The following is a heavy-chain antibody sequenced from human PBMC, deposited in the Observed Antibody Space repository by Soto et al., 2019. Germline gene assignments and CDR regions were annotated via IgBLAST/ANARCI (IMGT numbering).Heavy chain of an antibody. V-gene: IGHV1-69*02. CDR1: GGTFSSYT. J-gene: IGHJ6*03. D-gene: IGHD2-2*01. CDR2: IIPILGIA. CDR3: ARGYCSSTSCYGNYYYYYMDV. Sequence: SVKVSCKASGGTFSSYTISWVRQAPGQGLEWMGRIIPILGIANYAQKFQGRVTITADKSTSTAYMELSSLRSEYTAVYYCARGYCSSTSCYGNYYYYYMDVWGKGTTVTVSS.